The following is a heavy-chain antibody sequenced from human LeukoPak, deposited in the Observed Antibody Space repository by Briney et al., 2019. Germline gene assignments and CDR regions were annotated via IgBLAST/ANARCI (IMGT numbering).Heavy chain of an antibody. CDR2: IYYSGST. D-gene: IGHD5-24*01. V-gene: IGHV4-39*07. CDR3: ARGVATITEVDY. J-gene: IGHJ4*02. CDR1: GGSISSSSYC. Sequence: SETLSLTCTVSGGSISSSSYCWGWIRQPPGKGLEWIGSIYYSGSTYYNPSLKSRVTISVDTSKNQFSLKLSSVTAADTAVYYCARGVATITEVDYWGQGTLVTVSS.